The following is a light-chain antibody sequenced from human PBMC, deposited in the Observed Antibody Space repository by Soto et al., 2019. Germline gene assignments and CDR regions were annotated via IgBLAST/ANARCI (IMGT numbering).Light chain of an antibody. Sequence: EIVMTQSPVTLSVSPGERATLSCRASQSVSNNYLAWYQQKPGQAPRLLIYGASSRATGIPDRFSGSGSGTEFTLTIGRLEPEDFALYYCQQYDSLPRTFGQGTKVDI. CDR3: QQYDSLPRT. CDR2: GAS. J-gene: IGKJ1*01. CDR1: QSVSNNY. V-gene: IGKV3-20*01.